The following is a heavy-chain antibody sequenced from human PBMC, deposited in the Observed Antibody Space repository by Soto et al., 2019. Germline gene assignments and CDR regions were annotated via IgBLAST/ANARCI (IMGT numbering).Heavy chain of an antibody. V-gene: IGHV3-33*08. D-gene: IGHD6-13*01. CDR1: GFIFENFG. J-gene: IGHJ6*02. Sequence: HPGGSLRLSCAASGFIFENFGMSWVRQAPGKGLEWVAVIWYDGSNKYYADSVKGRFTISRDNSKNTLYLQMNSLRAEDTAVYYCARGPVYSSSWYEHGMDVWGQGTTVTVSS. CDR3: ARGPVYSSSWYEHGMDV. CDR2: IWYDGSNK.